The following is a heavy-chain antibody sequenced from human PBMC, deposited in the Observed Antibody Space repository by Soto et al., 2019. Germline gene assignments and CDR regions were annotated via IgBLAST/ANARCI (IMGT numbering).Heavy chain of an antibody. CDR3: AKDRCSSTSCYVSYFDY. J-gene: IGHJ4*02. CDR2: ISYDGSNK. CDR1: GFTFSSYG. Sequence: GESLKISCAASGFTFSSYGMHWVRQAPGKGLEWVAVISYDGSNKYYADSVKGRFTISRDNSKNTLYLQMNSLRAEDTAVYYCAKDRCSSTSCYVSYFDYWGQGTLVTVSS. D-gene: IGHD2-2*01. V-gene: IGHV3-30*18.